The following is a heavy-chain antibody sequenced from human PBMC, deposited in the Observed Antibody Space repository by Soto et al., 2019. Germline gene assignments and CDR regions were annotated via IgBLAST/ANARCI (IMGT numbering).Heavy chain of an antibody. J-gene: IGHJ6*02. CDR2: IVPIVDTS. CDR3: ARDQGITTFGVYSMYYYGMDV. D-gene: IGHD3-3*01. CDR1: GGTFSSYA. Sequence: SVKVSCKTSGGTFSSYAISWVRQAPGQGLEWMGGIVPIVDTSTYAQKFQGRVTITADESTSTVYMELSSLRSDDTAVYYCARDQGITTFGVYSMYYYGMDVWGQGTTVTVSS. V-gene: IGHV1-69*13.